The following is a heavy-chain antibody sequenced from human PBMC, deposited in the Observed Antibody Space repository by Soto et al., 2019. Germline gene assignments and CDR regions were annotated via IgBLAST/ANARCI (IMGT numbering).Heavy chain of an antibody. D-gene: IGHD6-13*01. V-gene: IGHV1-2*02. CDR1: GGTFSSYA. J-gene: IGHJ6*02. CDR3: ARRTGDSSSWYPRYYGMDV. CDR2: INPNSGGT. Sequence: ASVKVSCKAPGGTFSSYAISWVRQAPGQGLEWMGWINPNSGGTNYAQKFQGRVTMTRDTSISTACMELSRLRSDDTAVYYCARRTGDSSSWYPRYYGMDVWGQGTTVTVSS.